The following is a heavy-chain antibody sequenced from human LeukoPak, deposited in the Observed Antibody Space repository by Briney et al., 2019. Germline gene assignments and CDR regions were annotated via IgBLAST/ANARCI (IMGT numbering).Heavy chain of an antibody. J-gene: IGHJ4*02. CDR1: GFTFSTHW. V-gene: IGHV3-7*01. D-gene: IGHD3-9*01. CDR3: AREDYFGWSPLFDY. Sequence: PGGSLRLSCEAAGFTFSTHWMTWVRQAPGQGLEWVANISPDGSEKYYVDSVKGRFTISRDNAKKSLYLQMNSLRAEDTAVYYCAREDYFGWSPLFDYWGQGTLVTVSS. CDR2: ISPDGSEK.